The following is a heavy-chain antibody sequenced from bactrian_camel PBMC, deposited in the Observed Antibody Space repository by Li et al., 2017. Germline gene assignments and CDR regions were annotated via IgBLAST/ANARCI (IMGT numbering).Heavy chain of an antibody. Sequence: DVQLVESGGGLVQPGGSLRLSCAGSGFTFSYYAMIWVRQAPGKGLEWVSVIDRDGGNIDYADSVKGRFTISLDNAKNTLYLQMNSLKPEDTGMYYCAENGGGWEEYVSWGQGTQVTVS. CDR1: GFTFSYYA. V-gene: IGHV3S31*01. D-gene: IGHD5*01. CDR2: IDRDGGNI. J-gene: IGHJ4*01. CDR3: AENGGGWEEYVS.